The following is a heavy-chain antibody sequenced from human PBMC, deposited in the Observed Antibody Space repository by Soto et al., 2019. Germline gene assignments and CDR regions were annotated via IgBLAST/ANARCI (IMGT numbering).Heavy chain of an antibody. CDR1: GGSFSGYY. Sequence: SETLSLTCAVYGGSFSGYYWSWIRQPPGKGLEWIGEINHSGSTNYNPSLKSRVTISVDTSKNQFSLKLSSVTAADTAVYYCARGDGYSSGWYVRLREMPWGNWFDPWGQGTLVTVSS. D-gene: IGHD6-19*01. V-gene: IGHV4-34*01. CDR3: ARGDGYSSGWYVRLREMPWGNWFDP. CDR2: INHSGST. J-gene: IGHJ5*02.